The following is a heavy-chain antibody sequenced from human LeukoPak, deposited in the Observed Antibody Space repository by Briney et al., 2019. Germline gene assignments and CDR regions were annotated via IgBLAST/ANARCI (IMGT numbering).Heavy chain of an antibody. J-gene: IGHJ3*02. CDR1: GGSVSSCSYH. CDR3: ARVEWFGELSPFDI. CDR2: IYYSGSS. D-gene: IGHD3-10*01. Sequence: AETLSLTCTVSGGSVSSCSYHWSWIPQPPGEGLVWSGYIYYSGSSNDNPSLKSRVNISVDKSKNQFSLKLSSVTAADTAVYYCARVEWFGELSPFDIWRERTMLTVSS. V-gene: IGHV4-61*01.